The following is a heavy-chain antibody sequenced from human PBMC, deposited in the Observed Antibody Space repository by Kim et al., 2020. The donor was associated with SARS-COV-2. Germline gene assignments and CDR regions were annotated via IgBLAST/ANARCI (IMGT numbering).Heavy chain of an antibody. V-gene: IGHV1-46*01. CDR3: ARVRYSSQFDP. CDR2: T. Sequence: TSYAQKFQGRVTMTRDTSTSTVYMELSSLRSEDTAVYYCARVRYSSQFDPWGQGTLVTVSS. D-gene: IGHD6-13*01. J-gene: IGHJ5*02.